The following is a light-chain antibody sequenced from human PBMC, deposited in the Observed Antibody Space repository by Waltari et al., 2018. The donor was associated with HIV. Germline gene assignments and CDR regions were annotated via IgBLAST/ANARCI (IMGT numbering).Light chain of an antibody. V-gene: IGLV2-14*01. CDR3: SSYSSSSTWI. CDR1: VSDVGAYDY. Sequence: QSALTQPASVSGSPGQSITISCTGTVSDVGAYDYVSWYQQHPGKAPKLMISEVTNRPSGVSNRFSGSKSGNTASLTISGLQAEDEADYYCSSYSSSSTWIFGGGTKLTVL. CDR2: EVT. J-gene: IGLJ2*01.